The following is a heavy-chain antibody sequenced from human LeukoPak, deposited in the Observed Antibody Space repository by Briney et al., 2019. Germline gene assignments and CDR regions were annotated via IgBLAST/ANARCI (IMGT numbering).Heavy chain of an antibody. CDR3: VKTAGRDGMAPPY. CDR2: VYYSGDI. CDR1: GDSVTSSY. J-gene: IGHJ4*02. Sequence: SETLSLTCIVSGDSVTSSYWSWIRQSPGKGLEWIGYVYYSGDINYNPSLKSRVTISLDTSKNQVSLRMTSVTAADTAMYYCVKTAGRDGMAPPYRGQGTLVTVSS. D-gene: IGHD1-1*01. V-gene: IGHV4-59*02.